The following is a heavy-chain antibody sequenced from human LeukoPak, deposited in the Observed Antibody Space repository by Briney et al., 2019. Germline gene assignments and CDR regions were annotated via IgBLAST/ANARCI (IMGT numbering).Heavy chain of an antibody. J-gene: IGHJ4*02. CDR1: GFTFSDHY. D-gene: IGHD2-15*01. CDR3: ARMGCTGGSCFLDF. Sequence: GGSLRLSCAASGFTFSDHYMDWVRQAPGKGLEWVGRTRNKADSYTTEYAASVKGRFAISRDDSKNSLYLQMNSLKTEDSAVYYCARMGCTGGSCFLDFWGQGTLVTVSS. CDR2: TRNKADSYTT. V-gene: IGHV3-72*01.